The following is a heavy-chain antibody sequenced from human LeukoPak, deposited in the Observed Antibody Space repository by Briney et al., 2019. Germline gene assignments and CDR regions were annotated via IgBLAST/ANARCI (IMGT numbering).Heavy chain of an antibody. Sequence: PGGSPRLSCAASGFTFGSFSMTWVRQAPGKGLEWVSTISSSGSGTYIYYADSVKGRFTISRDNAKNSLYLQMNSLRAEGTAVYYCARDPGRSGGSCYSDYWGQGTLVTVSS. CDR2: ISSSGSGTYI. V-gene: IGHV3-21*01. CDR3: ARDPGRSGGSCYSDY. CDR1: GFTFGSFS. D-gene: IGHD2-15*01. J-gene: IGHJ4*02.